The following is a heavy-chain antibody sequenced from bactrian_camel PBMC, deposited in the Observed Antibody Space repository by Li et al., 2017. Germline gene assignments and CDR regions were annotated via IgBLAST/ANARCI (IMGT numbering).Heavy chain of an antibody. CDR2: IDSDGRT. J-gene: IGHJ6*01. Sequence: VQLVESGGGSVQAGGSLRLSCAASGYPCMGWFRQVPGNEREPLASIDSDGRTSVADSVKGRFTISTDNAKNTLYLQMDSLKPEDTAMYQCAAVDALCGGNWFAFVLPFASWSQGTQVTVS. CDR1: GYPC. V-gene: IGHV3S53*01. D-gene: IGHD2*01. CDR3: AAVDALCGGNWFAFVLPFAS.